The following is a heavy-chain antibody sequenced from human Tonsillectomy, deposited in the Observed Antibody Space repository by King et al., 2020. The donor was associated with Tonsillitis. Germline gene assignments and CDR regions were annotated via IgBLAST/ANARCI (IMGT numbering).Heavy chain of an antibody. CDR3: AKVFGFYGGPIDY. J-gene: IGHJ4*02. Sequence: VQLVESGGSLVQPGGYLRLSCAASGFTFRSFAMTWVRQAPGKGLECVSTISGSSGSTYYADSVKGRFTISRDNSNNTLYLQMNSLRAEDTAVYYCAKVFGFYGGPIDYWGQGALVTVSS. D-gene: IGHD4-23*01. V-gene: IGHV3-23*04. CDR1: GFTFRSFA. CDR2: ISGSSGST.